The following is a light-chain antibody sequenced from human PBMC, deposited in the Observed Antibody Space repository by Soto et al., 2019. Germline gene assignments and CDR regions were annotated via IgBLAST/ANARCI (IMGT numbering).Light chain of an antibody. CDR2: RNN. J-gene: IGLJ2*01. CDR1: SSNIGSNY. Sequence: QSVLTQPPSASGTPGQRVTISCSGSSSNIGSNYVYWYQQLPGTAPKLLIYRNNQRPSGVPDRFSGSKSGTSASLAISGLRSEDEADYYCAAWDDSLSALVFGGGTKVTGL. V-gene: IGLV1-47*01. CDR3: AAWDDSLSALV.